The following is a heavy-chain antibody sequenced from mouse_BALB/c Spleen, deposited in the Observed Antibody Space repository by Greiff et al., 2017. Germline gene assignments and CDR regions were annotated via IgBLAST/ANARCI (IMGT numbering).Heavy chain of an antibody. Sequence: VQLQQSGPELVKPGASVKISCKASGYSFTGYFMNWVMQSHGKSLEWIGRINPYNGDTFYNQKFKGKATLTVDKSSSTAHVELRSLASEDSAVYYCARGVLRLLAYFDYWGQGTTLTVSS. D-gene: IGHD1-2*01. CDR1: GYSFTGYF. V-gene: IGHV1-20*02. CDR3: ARGVLRLLAYFDY. J-gene: IGHJ2*01. CDR2: INPYNGDT.